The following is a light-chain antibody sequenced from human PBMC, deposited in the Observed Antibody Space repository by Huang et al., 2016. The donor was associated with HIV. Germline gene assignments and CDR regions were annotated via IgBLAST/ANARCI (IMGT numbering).Light chain of an antibody. Sequence: DIQLPQSPSTLSASVGDRVIITCRASQSISSWLAWYQQKPGKAPKLLIYKASSLESGVPSRFSGSGSGTEFTLTISSLQPDDFATYYCQQYNSYSTFGQGTKVEIK. CDR3: QQYNSYST. CDR2: KAS. CDR1: QSISSW. J-gene: IGKJ1*01. V-gene: IGKV1-5*03.